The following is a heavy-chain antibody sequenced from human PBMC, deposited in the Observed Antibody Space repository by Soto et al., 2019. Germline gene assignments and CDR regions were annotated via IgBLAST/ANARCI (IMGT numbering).Heavy chain of an antibody. D-gene: IGHD6-6*01. CDR2: ISSNGVGT. CDR1: GLTLSGYA. CDR3: ARRARPDFYYMDV. J-gene: IGHJ6*03. Sequence: EVQLAESGGGLAQPGGSRRLSCAASGLTLSGYARDWVRQAPGKGREYVSGISSNGVGTYYANSVQGRFTISRDNSKNTVYLQMGSLRPEDMAVYYCARRARPDFYYMDVWGKGTTVTVSS. V-gene: IGHV3-64*01.